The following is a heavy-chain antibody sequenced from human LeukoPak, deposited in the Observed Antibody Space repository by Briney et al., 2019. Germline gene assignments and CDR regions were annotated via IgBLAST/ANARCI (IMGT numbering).Heavy chain of an antibody. V-gene: IGHV1-69*05. D-gene: IGHD2-2*01. CDR1: GGTFSSYA. J-gene: IGHJ4*02. Sequence: ASVKVSCKASGGTFSSYAISWVRQAPGQGLEWMGGIIPIFGTANYAQKFQGRVTITTDESTSTAYMELSSLRSEDTAVYYCARSDPSLRYSISTSCYPGFDYWGQGTLVTVSS. CDR2: IIPIFGTA. CDR3: ARSDPSLRYSISTSCYPGFDY.